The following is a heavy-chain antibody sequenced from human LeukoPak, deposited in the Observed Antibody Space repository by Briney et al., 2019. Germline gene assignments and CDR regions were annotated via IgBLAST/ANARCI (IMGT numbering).Heavy chain of an antibody. CDR2: IYPGDSDT. V-gene: IGHV5-51*01. CDR3: ARLRSGYGSGSPLLDY. CDR1: GYSFTSYW. Sequence: GESLKISCKGSGYSFTSYWIGWVRQMPGKGLEWTGIIYPGDSDTRYSPSFQGQVTISADKSISTAYLQWSSLKASDTAMYYCARLRSGYGSGSPLLDYWGQGTLVTVSS. J-gene: IGHJ4*02. D-gene: IGHD3-10*01.